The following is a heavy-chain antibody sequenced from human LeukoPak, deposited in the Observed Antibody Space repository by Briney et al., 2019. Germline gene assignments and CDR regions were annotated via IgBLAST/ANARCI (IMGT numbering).Heavy chain of an antibody. J-gene: IGHJ6*02. CDR2: IYHSGST. V-gene: IGHV4-4*02. D-gene: IGHD3/OR15-3a*01. CDR1: GGSISSSNW. Sequence: SGTLSLTCAVSGGSISSSNWWSWVRQPPGKGLEWSGEIYHSGSTNYNPSLKSRVTISVDKSKNQFSLKLSSVTAADTAVYYCARDWTRRPYYYYGMDVWGQGTTVTVSS. CDR3: ARDWTRRPYYYYGMDV.